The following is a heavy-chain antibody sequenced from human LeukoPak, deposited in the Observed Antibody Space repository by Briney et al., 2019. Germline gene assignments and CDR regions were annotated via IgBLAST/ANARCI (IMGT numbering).Heavy chain of an antibody. D-gene: IGHD4-17*01. CDR2: ISAYNGNT. V-gene: IGHV1-18*01. CDR1: GYTFTSYG. CDR3: ARRSYTVTTSASDYYYYYYMDV. Sequence: ASVKVSCKASGYTFTSYGISWVRQAPGQGLEWMRWISAYNGNTNYAQKLQGRVTMTTDTSTSTAYMELRSLRSDDTAVYYCARRSYTVTTSASDYYYYYYMDVWGKGTTVTVSS. J-gene: IGHJ6*03.